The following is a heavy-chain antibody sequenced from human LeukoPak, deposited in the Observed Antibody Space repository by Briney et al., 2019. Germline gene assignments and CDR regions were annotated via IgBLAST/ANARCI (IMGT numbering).Heavy chain of an antibody. J-gene: IGHJ2*01. Sequence: SETLSLTCTVSGGSISSYYWSWIRQSAGKGLEWIGRIYTSRSTNYNPSLKNRVTMSVDTSKNQFSLKLSSVTAADTAVYYCARVRDYYGSGSYFPEMIWYFDLWGRGTLVTVSS. V-gene: IGHV4-4*07. D-gene: IGHD3-10*01. CDR2: IYTSRST. CDR1: GGSISSYY. CDR3: ARVRDYYGSGSYFPEMIWYFDL.